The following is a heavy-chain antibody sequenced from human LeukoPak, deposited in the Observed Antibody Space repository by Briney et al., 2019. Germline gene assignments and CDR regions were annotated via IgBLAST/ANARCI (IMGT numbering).Heavy chain of an antibody. CDR3: ARVLYGGRKTMVRGVSLLGY. D-gene: IGHD3-10*01. CDR1: GYTFTSYD. CDR2: MNPNSGNT. Sequence: ASVKLSCKASGYTFTSYDINWVRQATGQGLEWMGWMNPNSGNTGYAQKFQGRVTMTRNTSISTAYMELSSLRSEDTAVYYCARVLYGGRKTMVRGVSLLGYWGQGTLVTVSS. J-gene: IGHJ4*02. V-gene: IGHV1-8*01.